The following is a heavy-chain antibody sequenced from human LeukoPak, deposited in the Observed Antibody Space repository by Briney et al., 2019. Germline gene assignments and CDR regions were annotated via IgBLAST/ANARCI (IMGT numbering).Heavy chain of an antibody. CDR2: IYYSGNT. D-gene: IGHD5-24*01. Sequence: KTSETLSLTCTVSGGSISSSTYFWGWIRQPPGKGLEWIGTIYYSGNTYYNPSLKSRVTISVDTSKNQFSLKLSSVTAADTAVYYCARESLTWLQSRTSWFDPWGQGTLVTVSS. CDR3: ARESLTWLQSRTSWFDP. J-gene: IGHJ5*02. CDR1: GGSISSSTYF. V-gene: IGHV4-39*07.